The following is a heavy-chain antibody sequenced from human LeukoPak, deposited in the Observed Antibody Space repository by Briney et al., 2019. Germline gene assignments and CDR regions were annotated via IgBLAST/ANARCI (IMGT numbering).Heavy chain of an antibody. Sequence: GDSLKISCEGSGYSFNKYWIAWVRQVPGKGLEWMGIIYPGDSDTRYSPSFQGQVTISADKSISTAYLQWSSLKASDTAMYYCARLGYCSSTSCSGNAFDIWGQGTMVTVSS. CDR3: ARLGYCSSTSCSGNAFDI. V-gene: IGHV5-51*01. CDR2: IYPGDSDT. CDR1: GYSFNKYW. J-gene: IGHJ3*02. D-gene: IGHD2-2*01.